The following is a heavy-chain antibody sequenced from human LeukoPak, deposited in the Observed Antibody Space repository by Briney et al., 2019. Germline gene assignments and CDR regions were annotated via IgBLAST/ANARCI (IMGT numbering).Heavy chain of an antibody. CDR3: ARDPRGRSGEIVATSHV. J-gene: IGHJ6*02. D-gene: IGHD5-12*01. V-gene: IGHV3-48*03. CDR2: ISTSGSTT. CDR1: GFTFSSYE. Sequence: LSGGSLRLSCAASGFTFSSYEMNWVRQAPGKGLEWVSYISTSGSTTYYADSVKGRFTISRDNAKNSLFLQMNSLRAEDTAVYYCARDPRGRSGEIVATSHVWGQGTTVTVSS.